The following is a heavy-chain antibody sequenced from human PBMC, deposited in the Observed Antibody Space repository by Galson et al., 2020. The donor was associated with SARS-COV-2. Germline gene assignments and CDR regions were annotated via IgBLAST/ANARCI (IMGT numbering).Heavy chain of an antibody. D-gene: IGHD6-19*01. CDR2: ISSSSSYI. CDR1: GFTFSSYS. V-gene: IGHV3-21*01. Sequence: GGSLRLSCAASGFTFSSYSMNWVRQAPGKGLEWVSSISSSSSYIYYADSVKGRFTISRDNAKNSLYLQMNSLRAEDTAVYYCAREGIAVAGPDCVDYWGQGTLVTVSS. CDR3: AREGIAVAGPDCVDY. J-gene: IGHJ4*02.